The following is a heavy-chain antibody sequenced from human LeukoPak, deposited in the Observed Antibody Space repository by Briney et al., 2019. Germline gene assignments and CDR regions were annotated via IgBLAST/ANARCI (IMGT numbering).Heavy chain of an antibody. CDR1: GYTFTAYY. V-gene: IGHV1-2*02. J-gene: IGHJ4*02. CDR2: INPNSGGT. CDR3: ARGAAGRSGWFRFDY. D-gene: IGHD6-19*01. Sequence: ASVKVSCKASGYTFTAYYMRWVRQAPGQGLEWMGWINPNSGGTNYAQKFQGRVTMTRDTSISTAYMELSRLRSDDTAVYYCARGAAGRSGWFRFDYWGQGTLVTVSS.